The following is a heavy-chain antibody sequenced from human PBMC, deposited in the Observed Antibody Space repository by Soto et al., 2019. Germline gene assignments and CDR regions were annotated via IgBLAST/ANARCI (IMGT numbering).Heavy chain of an antibody. CDR1: GGSFSSGSYY. D-gene: IGHD2-15*01. Sequence: PSETLSLTCTVSGGSFSSGSYYWSWIRQPPGKGLEWIGYIYYSGSTYYNPSLKSRVTISVDTSKNQFSLKLSSVTAADTAVYYCAREVGYCSGGSCYSVPVWFDPWGQGTLVTVSS. CDR3: AREVGYCSGGSCYSVPVWFDP. CDR2: IYYSGST. J-gene: IGHJ5*02. V-gene: IGHV4-61*01.